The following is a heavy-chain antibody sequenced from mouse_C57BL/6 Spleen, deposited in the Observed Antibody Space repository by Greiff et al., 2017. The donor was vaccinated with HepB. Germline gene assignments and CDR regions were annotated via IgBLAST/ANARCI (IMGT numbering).Heavy chain of an antibody. CDR2: IHPNSGST. D-gene: IGHD2-5*01. J-gene: IGHJ4*01. CDR1: GYTFTSYW. Sequence: QVQLQQPGAELVKPGASVKLSCKASGYTFTSYWMHWVKQRPGQGLEWIGMIHPNSGSTNYNEKFKSKATLTVDKSSSTAYMQLSSLTSEDSAVYYCARLGTNRAMDYWGQGTSVTVSS. CDR3: ARLGTNRAMDY. V-gene: IGHV1-64*01.